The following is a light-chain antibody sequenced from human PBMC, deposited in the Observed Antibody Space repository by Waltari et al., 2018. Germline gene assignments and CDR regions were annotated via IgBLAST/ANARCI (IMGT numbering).Light chain of an antibody. CDR1: QRISSW. CDR3: QQYNSYSRT. Sequence: DIQMTQSPSTLSASVGDRVTITFRASQRISSWLAWYQQKPGKAPKLLIYKASSLESGVPSRFSGSGSGTEFTLNISSLQPDDFATYYCQQYNSYSRTFGQGTKLEIK. J-gene: IGKJ2*01. V-gene: IGKV1-5*03. CDR2: KAS.